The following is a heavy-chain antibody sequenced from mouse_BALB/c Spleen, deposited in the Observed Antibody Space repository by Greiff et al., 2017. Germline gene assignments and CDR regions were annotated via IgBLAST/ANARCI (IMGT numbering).Heavy chain of an antibody. J-gene: IGHJ4*01. CDR3: ARGGGYGNYDAMDY. CDR2: ISDGGSYT. V-gene: IGHV5-4*02. CDR1: GFTFSDYY. Sequence: EVMLVESGGGLVKPGGSLKLSCAASGFTFSDYYMYWVRQTPEKRLEWVATISDGGSYTYYPDSVKGRFTISRDNAKNNLYLQMSSLKSDDTAMYYCARGGGYGNYDAMDYWGQGTSVTVSS. D-gene: IGHD2-1*01.